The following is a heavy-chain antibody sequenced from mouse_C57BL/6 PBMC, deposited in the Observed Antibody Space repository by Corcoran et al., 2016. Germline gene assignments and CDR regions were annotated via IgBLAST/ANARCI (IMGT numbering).Heavy chain of an antibody. J-gene: IGHJ4*01. CDR1: GFSLSTSGMG. Sequence: QVTLKESGPGILQSSQTLSLTCSFSGFSLSTSGMGVSWIRQPSGKGLEWLAHIYWDDDKRYNPSLKSRLTISKDTSRNQVFLKITSVDTADTATYYCARMGDLLIYNEYGYGMDYWGPGTSVNVSS. CDR2: IYWDDDK. D-gene: IGHD2-4*01. CDR3: ARMGDLLIYNEYGYGMDY. V-gene: IGHV8-12*01.